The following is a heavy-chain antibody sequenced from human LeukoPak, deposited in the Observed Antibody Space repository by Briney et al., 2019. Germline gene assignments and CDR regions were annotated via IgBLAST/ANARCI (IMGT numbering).Heavy chain of an antibody. CDR1: GVTFRKDG. D-gene: IGHD3-10*01. Sequence: GGSLRLSCVASGVTFRKDGMRGVREAPGKGVGRGGDISYDGDETYYPDSVKRRFPIPRDISNNSLYLQMNTLRTDDTAVYFCAKDSVWFGDLLGGMDVWGQGTTVTVSS. V-gene: IGHV3-30*18. J-gene: IGHJ6*02. CDR2: ISYDGDET. CDR3: AKDSVWFGDLLGGMDV.